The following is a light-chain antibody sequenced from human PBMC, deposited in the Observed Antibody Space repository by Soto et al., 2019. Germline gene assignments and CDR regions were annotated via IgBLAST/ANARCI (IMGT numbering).Light chain of an antibody. CDR3: QPYNSYSEA. CDR1: QTISSW. Sequence: DIQMTQSPSTLSGSVGDRVTITCRASQTISSWLAWYQQKPGKAPKLLIYKASTLKSGVPSRFSGSGSGTEFTLTISSLQHDDFETYYCQPYNSYSEALGQGTKVDI. V-gene: IGKV1-5*03. J-gene: IGKJ1*01. CDR2: KAS.